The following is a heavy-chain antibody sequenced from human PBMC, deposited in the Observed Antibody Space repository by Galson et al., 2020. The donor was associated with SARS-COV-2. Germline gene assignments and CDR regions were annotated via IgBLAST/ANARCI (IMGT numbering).Heavy chain of an antibody. D-gene: IGHD1-26*01. J-gene: IGHJ4*02. Sequence: AETLSLTCTASGGSINRYDRSWIRQPAGKGLEWIGGIYNTGTTNYNGAFKSRVTMSLNTSKNQFSLKLTSVTAADTAVYYCAGDRDGSFSIDFWGQGTLVTVTS. CDR3: AGDRDGSFSIDF. CDR2: IYNTGTT. V-gene: IGHV4-4*07. CDR1: GGSINRYD.